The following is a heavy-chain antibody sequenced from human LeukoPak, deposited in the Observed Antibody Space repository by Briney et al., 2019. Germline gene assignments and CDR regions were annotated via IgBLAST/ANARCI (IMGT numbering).Heavy chain of an antibody. CDR1: GGSVSSYY. CDR2: IYPSGTT. Sequence: PSETLSLTCSVSGGSVSSYYWSWIRQPAGKGLEWIGRIYPSGTTHYNPPLKSRVTMSVDTSKNQFSLKLTSVTAADTAVYYCADDYGDWGQGTRVTVSS. J-gene: IGHJ4*02. V-gene: IGHV4-4*07. D-gene: IGHD4-17*01. CDR3: ADDYGD.